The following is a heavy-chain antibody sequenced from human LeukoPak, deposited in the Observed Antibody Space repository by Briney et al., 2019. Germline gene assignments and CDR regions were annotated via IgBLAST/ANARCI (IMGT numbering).Heavy chain of an antibody. CDR3: ARGGFYCSSTSCYSDY. V-gene: IGHV4-61*09. D-gene: IGHD2-2*01. CDR1: GGSISSGIYY. J-gene: IGHJ4*02. Sequence: PSQTLSLTCTVSGGSISSGIYYWSWIRQPAGKGLEWIGHIYPSGSTNYNPSLKSRVTISVDRSKNQFSLKLSSVTAADTAVYYCARGGFYCSSTSCYSDYWGQGTLVTVSS. CDR2: IYPSGST.